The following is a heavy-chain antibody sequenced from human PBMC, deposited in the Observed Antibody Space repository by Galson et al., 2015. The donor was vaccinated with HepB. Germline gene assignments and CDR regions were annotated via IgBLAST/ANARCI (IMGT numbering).Heavy chain of an antibody. V-gene: IGHV3-23*01. J-gene: IGHJ5*02. CDR2: ISRTGGNT. CDR1: GFAFSDYA. Sequence: SLRLSCAASGFAFSDYAMSWGRQAPGTGPEWVSSISRTGGNTFNADSVQGRFTVSRDTPTNTLHLQLNSLGVDDTAVYYCAKGPRGDYINSPPNWSDTWGQGTLVTVSS. D-gene: IGHD4-11*01. CDR3: AKGPRGDYINSPPNWSDT.